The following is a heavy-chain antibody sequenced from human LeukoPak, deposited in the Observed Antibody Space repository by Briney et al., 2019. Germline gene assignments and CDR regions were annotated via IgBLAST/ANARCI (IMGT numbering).Heavy chain of an antibody. D-gene: IGHD3-10*01. CDR2: IKKDGSEK. V-gene: IGHV3-7*01. J-gene: IGHJ3*02. Sequence: GGSLRLSCAASGFTFSSYWMGWVRQAPGKGLEWLANIKKDGSEKYYVDSVKGRFTISRDNAKNSLYLQMNSLRAEDTAVYYCARDVGSGAYFVRGFDIWGQGTMVTVSS. CDR3: ARDVGSGAYFVRGFDI. CDR1: GFTFSSYW.